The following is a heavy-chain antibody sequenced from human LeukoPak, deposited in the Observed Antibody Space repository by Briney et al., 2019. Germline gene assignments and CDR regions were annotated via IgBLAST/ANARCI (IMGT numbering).Heavy chain of an antibody. CDR2: IRYDGSNK. CDR1: GFTFSSYG. V-gene: IGHV3-30*02. D-gene: IGHD2-15*01. CDR3: AKGGGSGGVFMRPFDY. Sequence: GGSLRLSCVASGFTFSSYGMHWVRQAPGKGLEWVAFIRYDGSNKYYADSVKGRFTISRDNSKNTLYLQMNSLRAEDTAVYYCAKGGGSGGVFMRPFDYWGQGTLVTVSS. J-gene: IGHJ4*02.